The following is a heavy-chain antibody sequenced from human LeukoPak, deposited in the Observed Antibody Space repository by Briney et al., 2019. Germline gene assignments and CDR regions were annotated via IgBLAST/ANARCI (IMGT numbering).Heavy chain of an antibody. CDR3: ARDPPRGYSYSY. J-gene: IGHJ4*02. Sequence: PSETLSLTCAVSGGSISSYYWSWIRQPPGEGLEWIGYIYYSGSTNYNPSLKSRVTISVDTSKNQFSLKLSSVTAADTAVYYCARDPPRGYSYSYWGQGTLVTVSS. CDR1: GGSISSYY. D-gene: IGHD5-18*01. CDR2: IYYSGST. V-gene: IGHV4-59*01.